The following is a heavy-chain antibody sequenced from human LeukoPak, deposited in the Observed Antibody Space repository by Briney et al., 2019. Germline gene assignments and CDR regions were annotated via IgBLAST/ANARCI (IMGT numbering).Heavy chain of an antibody. V-gene: IGHV1-18*01. Sequence: ASVKVSFKASGYTFTSYGISWVRQAPGQGLEWMGWISAYNGNTDYAQKLQGRVTMTTDTSTSTAYMELRSLRSDDTAVYYCARVRFFRVPAAKPNWFDPWGQGTLVTVSS. D-gene: IGHD2-2*01. CDR2: ISAYNGNT. CDR3: ARVRFFRVPAAKPNWFDP. J-gene: IGHJ5*02. CDR1: GYTFTSYG.